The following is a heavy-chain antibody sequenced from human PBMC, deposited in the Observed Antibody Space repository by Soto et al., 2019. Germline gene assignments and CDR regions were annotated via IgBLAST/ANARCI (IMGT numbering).Heavy chain of an antibody. Sequence: GGSLRLSCAASGFTFSSYAMSWVRQAPGKGLEWVSAISGSGGSTYYAESVKGRFTISRDNSKNTLYLQMNSLRAEDTAVYYCAKEAPGITMARGVIPAKVYFDYWGQGTLVTVSS. D-gene: IGHD3-10*01. CDR1: GFTFSSYA. CDR3: AKEAPGITMARGVIPAKVYFDY. V-gene: IGHV3-23*01. CDR2: ISGSGGST. J-gene: IGHJ4*02.